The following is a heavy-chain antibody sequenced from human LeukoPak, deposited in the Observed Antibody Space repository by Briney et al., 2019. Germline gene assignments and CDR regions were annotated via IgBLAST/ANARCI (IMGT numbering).Heavy chain of an antibody. CDR2: IYYSGST. Sequence: SETLSLTCTVSGGSISSSSYYWGWIRQTPGKGLEWIGSIYYSGSTYYNPSLEGRVTISADTSRNKFSLNLGSVTAADTAVYYCASYNSGGYDVSDYWGQGTLVTVSS. J-gene: IGHJ4*02. CDR1: GGSISSSSYY. D-gene: IGHD6-19*01. V-gene: IGHV4-39*01. CDR3: ASYNSGGYDVSDY.